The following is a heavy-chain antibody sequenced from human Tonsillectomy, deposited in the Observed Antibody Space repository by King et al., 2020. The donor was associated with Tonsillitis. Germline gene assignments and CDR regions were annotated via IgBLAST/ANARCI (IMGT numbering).Heavy chain of an antibody. V-gene: IGHV3-30*18. J-gene: IGHJ4*02. CDR2: ISYDGSNK. Sequence: VQLVESGGGVVQPGRSLRLSCAASGFTFSSYGMHWVRQAPGKGLEWVADISYDGSNKYYADSVKGRFTISRDNSKNTLYVQMNSLRAEDTAVYYCAKDLMTTVTNIFDYGGQGTLATVSS. CDR3: AKDLMTTVTNIFDY. CDR1: GFTFSSYG. D-gene: IGHD4-11*01.